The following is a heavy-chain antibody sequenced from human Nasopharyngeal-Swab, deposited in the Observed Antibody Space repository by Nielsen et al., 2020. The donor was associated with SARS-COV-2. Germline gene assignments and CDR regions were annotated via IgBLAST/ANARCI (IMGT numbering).Heavy chain of an antibody. Sequence: ASVKVSCKASGYTFTSYGISWVRQAPGQGLEWMGWISAYNGNTTYAQKPQGRVTMTTDTSTSTAYMELRSLRSDETAVYYCARWSPVDTAMVDYWGQGTLVTVSS. CDR1: GYTFTSYG. CDR2: ISAYNGNT. J-gene: IGHJ4*02. V-gene: IGHV1-18*01. D-gene: IGHD5-18*01. CDR3: ARWSPVDTAMVDY.